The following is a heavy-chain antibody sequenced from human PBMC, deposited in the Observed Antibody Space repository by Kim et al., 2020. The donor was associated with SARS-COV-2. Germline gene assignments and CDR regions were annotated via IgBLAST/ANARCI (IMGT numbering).Heavy chain of an antibody. V-gene: IGHV1-46*01. D-gene: IGHD2-21*01. J-gene: IGHJ5*02. CDR1: GYTFTSYY. Sequence: ASVKVSCKASGYTFTSYYMHWVRQAPGQGLEWMGIINPSGGSTSYAQKFQGRVTMTRDTSTSTVYMELSSLRSEDTAVYYCARDQVEMAIIKGVDWFDPWGQGTLVTVSS. CDR3: ARDQVEMAIIKGVDWFDP. CDR2: INPSGGST.